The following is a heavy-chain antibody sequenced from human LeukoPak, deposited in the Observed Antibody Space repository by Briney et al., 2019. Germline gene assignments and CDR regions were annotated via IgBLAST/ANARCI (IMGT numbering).Heavy chain of an antibody. D-gene: IGHD1-26*01. CDR3: ARGLLEGDYMDV. CDR2: MNRNSGNT. V-gene: IGHV1-8*03. J-gene: IGHJ6*03. CDR1: GYTFTSYD. Sequence: GASVKVSCKASGYTFTSYDINWVRQATGQGLEWMGWMNRNSGNTGYAQKFQGRVTITRNTSISTAYMELSSLRSEDTAVYYCARGLLEGDYMDVWGKGTTVTVSS.